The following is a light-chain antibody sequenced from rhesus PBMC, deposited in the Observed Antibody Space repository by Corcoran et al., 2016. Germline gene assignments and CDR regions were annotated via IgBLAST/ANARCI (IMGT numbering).Light chain of an antibody. CDR3: LQTSNWPHS. J-gene: IGKJ2*01. V-gene: IGKV3-24*04. Sequence: EIVMTQSPATLALSPGERATLSCRASQSVSTYLAWYQQKPGQAPRLLIYGASSRATGIPDRSSGTGAGTEFTLPISSLEPEIVGVYFCLQTSNWPHSIGQGAKVEIK. CDR1: QSVSTY. CDR2: GAS.